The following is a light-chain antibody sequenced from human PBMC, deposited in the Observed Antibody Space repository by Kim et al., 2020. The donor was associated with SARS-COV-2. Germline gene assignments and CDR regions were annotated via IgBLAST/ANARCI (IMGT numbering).Light chain of an antibody. CDR2: DAS. J-gene: IGKJ4*01. CDR3: QQYTNWPLT. V-gene: IGKV3-15*01. CDR1: QSIRSN. Sequence: GSPGERATLSCRASQSIRSNLAWYQQKPGQTPRLLIYDASTRATDIPDRFSGSGFGTDFTLTLSSLQSEDFAVYYCQQYTNWPLTFGGGTKVDIK.